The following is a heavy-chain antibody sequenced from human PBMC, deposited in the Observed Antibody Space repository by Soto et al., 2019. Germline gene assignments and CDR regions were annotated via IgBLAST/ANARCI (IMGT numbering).Heavy chain of an antibody. Sequence: ASVKVSCKASGYTFTSYYMHWVRQAPGQGLEWMGIISPSGGSTSYAQKFQGRVTMTRDTSTSTVYMELSSLRSEDTAVYYCARARPQDAFDIWGQGTMVTVSS. CDR2: ISPSGGST. CDR1: GYTFTSYY. V-gene: IGHV1-46*01. J-gene: IGHJ3*02. CDR3: ARARPQDAFDI.